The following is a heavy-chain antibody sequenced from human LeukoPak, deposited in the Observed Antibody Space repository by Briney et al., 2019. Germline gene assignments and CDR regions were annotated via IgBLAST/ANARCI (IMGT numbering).Heavy chain of an antibody. J-gene: IGHJ4*02. CDR2: IYTSGST. V-gene: IGHV4-4*07. D-gene: IGHD6-6*01. CDR1: SGSLGSYY. CDR3: AREYSSSSGKALDY. Sequence: SETLSLTCTVPSGSLGSYYWNWLRQPAGKGLEWIGHIYTSGSTNYNPSLKSRVTMSVDTSKNQFSLKLNSVTAADTAFYYCAREYSSSSGKALDYWGQGILVTVSS.